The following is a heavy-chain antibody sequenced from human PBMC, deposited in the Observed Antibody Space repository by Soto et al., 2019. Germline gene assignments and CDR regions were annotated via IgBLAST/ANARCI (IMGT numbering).Heavy chain of an antibody. Sequence: KPSETLSLTCAVYGGSFSGYYWSWIRQPPGKGLEWIGEINHSGSTNYNPSLKSRVTISVDTSKNQFSLKLSSVTAADTAVYYCAIIRNYYYYGMDVWGQGTTVTVSS. J-gene: IGHJ6*02. V-gene: IGHV4-34*01. CDR2: INHSGST. CDR1: GGSFSGYY. CDR3: AIIRNYYYYGMDV.